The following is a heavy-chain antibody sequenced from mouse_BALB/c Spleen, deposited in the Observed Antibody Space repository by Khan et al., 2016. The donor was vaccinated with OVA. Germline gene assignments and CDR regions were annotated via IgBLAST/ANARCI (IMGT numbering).Heavy chain of an antibody. CDR2: ISYSGST. CDR1: GYSITSGYG. V-gene: IGHV3-2*02. Sequence: QLEESGPGLVKPSQSLSLTCTVTGYSITSGYGWNWIRQFPGNKLEWMGYISYSGSTNYNPSLKSRISITRDTSKNQFFLQLNSVTTEDTATHYCARTARIKYWGQGTTLTVSS. CDR3: ARTARIKY. D-gene: IGHD1-2*01. J-gene: IGHJ2*01.